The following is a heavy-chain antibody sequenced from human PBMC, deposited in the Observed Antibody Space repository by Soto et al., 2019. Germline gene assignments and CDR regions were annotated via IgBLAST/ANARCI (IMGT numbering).Heavy chain of an antibody. D-gene: IGHD2-2*01. CDR1: GFTFSSYA. V-gene: IGHV3-23*01. Sequence: EVQLLESGGGLVQPGGSLRLSCAASGFTFSSYAMSWVRQAPGKGLEWVSAISGSGGSTFYADSVKGRFTISRDSSKNKLYLQMNSLRAEDTAVYYCAKDQGAIPGDFDYWGQGTLVTVSS. CDR2: ISGSGGST. J-gene: IGHJ4*02. CDR3: AKDQGAIPGDFDY.